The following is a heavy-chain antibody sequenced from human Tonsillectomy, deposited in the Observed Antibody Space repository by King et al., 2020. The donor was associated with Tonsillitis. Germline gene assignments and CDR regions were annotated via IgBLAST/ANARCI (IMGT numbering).Heavy chain of an antibody. Sequence: VQLVESGGGLVQPGGSLRLSCAASGFSFSTYWLTWVRQAPGKGLEWVANINQDGSKTYYVDSVKGRFTVSRDNAKNSLYLQMNSLRAEDTAVYYCARDSSPALSGSWYDAFDVWGQGTVVTVS. CDR1: GFSFSTYW. J-gene: IGHJ3*01. CDR3: ARDSSPALSGSWYDAFDV. V-gene: IGHV3-7*01. CDR2: INQDGSKT. D-gene: IGHD2-15*01.